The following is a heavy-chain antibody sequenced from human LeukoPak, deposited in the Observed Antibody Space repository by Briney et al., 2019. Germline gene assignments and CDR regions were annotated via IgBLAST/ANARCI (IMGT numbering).Heavy chain of an antibody. CDR3: VRGGGPYYFDC. Sequence: GGSLRLSCAASGFTFSSYWMSWVRQAPGKGLEWVANIKQDGGEKYYVDSVKGRFTISRDSSKNSLYLQMNSLRAEDTAVYYCVRGGGPYYFDCWGQGTLVTVSS. V-gene: IGHV3-7*01. CDR1: GFTFSSYW. CDR2: IKQDGGEK. J-gene: IGHJ4*02. D-gene: IGHD3-16*01.